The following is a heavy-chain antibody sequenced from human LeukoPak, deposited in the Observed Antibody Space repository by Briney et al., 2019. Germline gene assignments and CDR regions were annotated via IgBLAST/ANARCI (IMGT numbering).Heavy chain of an antibody. CDR3: ARKAYGGNRTFDH. CDR1: GGSISSGGYS. CDR2: IYHSGST. Sequence: SETLSLTCAVSGGSISSGGYSWSWIRQPPGKGLEWIGYIYHSGSTYYNPSLKSRVTISVDRSKNQFSLKLSSVTAADTAVYYCARKAYGGNRTFDHWGQGTLVSASS. V-gene: IGHV4-30-2*01. D-gene: IGHD4-23*01. J-gene: IGHJ4*02.